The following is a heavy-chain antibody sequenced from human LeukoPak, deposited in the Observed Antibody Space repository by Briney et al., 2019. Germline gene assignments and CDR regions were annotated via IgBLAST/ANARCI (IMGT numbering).Heavy chain of an antibody. J-gene: IGHJ6*03. CDR3: ASFPFDSSSWYSSYYYYYYYMDV. CDR1: GFTFSSYA. D-gene: IGHD6-13*01. Sequence: GSLRLSCAASGFTFSSYAMSWVRQAPGKGLEWVSYISSSGSTIYYADSVKGRFAISRDNAKNSLYLQMNSLRAEDTAVYYCASFPFDSSSWYSSYYYYYYYMDVWGKGTTVTVSS. V-gene: IGHV3-48*04. CDR2: ISSSGSTI.